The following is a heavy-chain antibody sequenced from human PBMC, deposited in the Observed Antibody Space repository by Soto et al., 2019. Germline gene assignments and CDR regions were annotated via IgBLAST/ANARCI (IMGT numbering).Heavy chain of an antibody. CDR3: ARGGLTYYYDSSGYYDFGNWFDP. D-gene: IGHD3-22*01. CDR1: GGSISGSNW. V-gene: IGHV4-4*02. CDR2: IYHSGST. J-gene: IGHJ5*02. Sequence: PSETLSLTCAVSGGSISGSNWCSWVRQPPGKGLEWIGEIYHSGSTNYNPSLKSRVTISVDKSKNQFSLKLSSVTAADTAVYYCARGGLTYYYDSSGYYDFGNWFDPWGQGTLVTVSS.